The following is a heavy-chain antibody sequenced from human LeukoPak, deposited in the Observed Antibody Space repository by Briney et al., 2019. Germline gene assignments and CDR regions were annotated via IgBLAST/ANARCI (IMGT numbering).Heavy chain of an antibody. D-gene: IGHD4-11*01. CDR2: IKQDGSEK. CDR3: ARDTVFRQNWFDP. V-gene: IGHV3-7*01. J-gene: IGHJ5*02. CDR1: GFTFSNYW. Sequence: GGSLRLSCAASGFTFSNYWMSWVRQAPGKGLEWVANIKQDGSEKYYVDSVKGRFTISRDNAKNSLYLQMNSLRAEDTAVYYCARDTVFRQNWFDPWGQGTLVTVSS.